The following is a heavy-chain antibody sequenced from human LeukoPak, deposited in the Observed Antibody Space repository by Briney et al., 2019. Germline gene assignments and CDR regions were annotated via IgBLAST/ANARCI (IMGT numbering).Heavy chain of an antibody. D-gene: IGHD5-18*01. Sequence: GGSLRLSCAASGFTFSSYAMSWVRQAPGKGLEWDSGISGSGGSTHYADSVKGRFTISRDNSKNTLYLQMNSLRAEDTAVYYCAKGVDTAGNWFDPWGQGTLVTVSS. CDR2: ISGSGGST. CDR3: AKGVDTAGNWFDP. J-gene: IGHJ5*02. V-gene: IGHV3-23*01. CDR1: GFTFSSYA.